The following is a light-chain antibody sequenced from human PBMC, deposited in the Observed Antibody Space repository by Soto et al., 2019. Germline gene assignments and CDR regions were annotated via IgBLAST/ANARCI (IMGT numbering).Light chain of an antibody. CDR3: QQLNSYPPYT. Sequence: IQLTQSPSSLSASVGDRVTITCRASQGISSYLAWYQQKPRKAPKLLIYAASTLQSGVPSRFSGSGSGTDFTLTISSLQPEDFATYYCQQLNSYPPYTFGQGTKLEIK. CDR1: QGISSY. V-gene: IGKV1-9*01. CDR2: AAS. J-gene: IGKJ2*01.